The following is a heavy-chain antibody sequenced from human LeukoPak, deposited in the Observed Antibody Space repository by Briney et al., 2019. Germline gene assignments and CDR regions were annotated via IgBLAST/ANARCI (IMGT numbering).Heavy chain of an antibody. CDR2: IYYSGST. V-gene: IGHV4-39*07. J-gene: IGHJ5*02. CDR1: GGSISSSSYY. D-gene: IGHD6-13*01. Sequence: SETLSLTCTVSGGSISSSSYYWGWIRQPPGKGLEWIGSIYYSGSTYYNPSLKSRVTISVDTSKNQFSLKLSSVTAADTAVYYCARDSGPGSWYSSPTGGGNWFDPWGQGTLVTVSS. CDR3: ARDSGPGSWYSSPTGGGNWFDP.